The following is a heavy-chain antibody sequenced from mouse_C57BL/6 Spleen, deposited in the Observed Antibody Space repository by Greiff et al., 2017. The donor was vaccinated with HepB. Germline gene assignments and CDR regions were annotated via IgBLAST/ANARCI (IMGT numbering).Heavy chain of an antibody. Sequence: QVQLQQPGAELVKPGASVKMSCKASGYTFTSYWITWVKQRPGQGLEWIGDIYPGSGSTNYNEKFKSKATLTVDTSSITAYMQLSSLTSEDSAVYYCARKEDGNSPLDYWGQGTTLTVSS. V-gene: IGHV1-55*01. CDR1: GYTFTSYW. CDR2: IYPGSGST. CDR3: ARKEDGNSPLDY. D-gene: IGHD2-1*01. J-gene: IGHJ2*01.